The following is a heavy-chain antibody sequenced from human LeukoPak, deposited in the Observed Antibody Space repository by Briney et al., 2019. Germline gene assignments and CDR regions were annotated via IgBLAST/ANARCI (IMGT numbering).Heavy chain of an antibody. J-gene: IGHJ4*02. V-gene: IGHV1-3*01. D-gene: IGHD3-10*01. CDR1: GHIFTRYA. Sequence: SVKVSCKASGHIFTRYAMHSVRQAPGQKLEWMGGINAGNGNTKYSQKYQGRVAITRDTFARKAYMELSSLRSEDTAGYYCARELLWYGELFWDRYYFVFWGQGTLVTVSS. CDR3: ARELLWYGELFWDRYYFVF. CDR2: INAGNGNT.